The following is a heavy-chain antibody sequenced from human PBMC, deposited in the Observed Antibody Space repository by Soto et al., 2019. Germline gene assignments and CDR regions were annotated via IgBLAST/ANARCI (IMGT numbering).Heavy chain of an antibody. V-gene: IGHV3-48*03. CDR2: ISSSGSTI. D-gene: IGHD3-16*02. Sequence: PGGSLRLSCAASGFTFSSYEMNWVRQAPGKGLEWVSYISSSGSTIYYADSVKGRFTISRDNAKNSLYLQMNSLRAEDTAVYYCARDLMGDDYVWGSYRYTVHFDYWSQGTLVTVSS. J-gene: IGHJ4*02. CDR1: GFTFSSYE. CDR3: ARDLMGDDYVWGSYRYTVHFDY.